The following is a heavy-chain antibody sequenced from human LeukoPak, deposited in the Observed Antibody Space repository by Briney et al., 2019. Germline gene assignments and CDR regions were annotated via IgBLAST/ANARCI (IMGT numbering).Heavy chain of an antibody. CDR3: ARRGPRDSSGPNYFDY. J-gene: IGHJ4*02. CDR2: LYHSGST. D-gene: IGHD3-22*01. V-gene: IGHV4-38-2*02. CDR1: GYSISSGYY. Sequence: PSETLSLTCSVSGYSISSGYYWGWIRQPPGKGLEWIRSLYHSGSTYYNPSLKSRVTISVDTSKNQFSLQLNSVTAADTAVYYCARRGPRDSSGPNYFDYWGQGTLVTVSS.